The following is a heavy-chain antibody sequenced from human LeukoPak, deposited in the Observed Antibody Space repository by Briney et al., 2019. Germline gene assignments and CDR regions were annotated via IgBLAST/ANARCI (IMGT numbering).Heavy chain of an antibody. CDR3: ARYYYDSSGYYSDY. V-gene: IGHV4-59*11. CDR2: IYYSGST. D-gene: IGHD3-22*01. CDR1: EVSFRCHY. Sequence: PSETLSLTCTVSEVSFRCHYWSWIRQPPGKGLEWIGYIYYSGSTNYNPSLKSRVTISVDTSKNQFSLKLSTVTAADTAGYYCARYYYDSSGYYSDYWGQGTLVTVSS. J-gene: IGHJ4*02.